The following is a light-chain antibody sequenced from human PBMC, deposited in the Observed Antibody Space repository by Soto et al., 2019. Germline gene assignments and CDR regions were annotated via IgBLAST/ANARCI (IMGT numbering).Light chain of an antibody. CDR2: GAS. V-gene: IGKV3-15*01. CDR3: QQYNSWPYT. J-gene: IGKJ5*01. CDR1: QSAGNF. Sequence: EIVMTQSPATLSVSPGETASLSCRASQSAGNFLAWYQQKPGQAPRLLIYGASTRATGIPARFSGSGSGTEFTLTISSLQSEDFAVYYCQQYNSWPYTFGQGTRLEI.